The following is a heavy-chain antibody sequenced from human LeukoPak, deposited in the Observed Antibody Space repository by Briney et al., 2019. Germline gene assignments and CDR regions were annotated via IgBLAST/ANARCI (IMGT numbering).Heavy chain of an antibody. CDR3: ARGVGTSWFDP. Sequence: ASVKVSCKAYGNTFSDYYMHWVRQAPGQGLEWMGWINPKSGGANFAEKFQGRVTMTRDTSIRTVYMELSRVTYDGTAVYYCARGVGTSWFDPWGQGTLVTVSS. J-gene: IGHJ5*02. V-gene: IGHV1-2*02. CDR1: GNTFSDYY. CDR2: INPKSGGA. D-gene: IGHD2-2*01.